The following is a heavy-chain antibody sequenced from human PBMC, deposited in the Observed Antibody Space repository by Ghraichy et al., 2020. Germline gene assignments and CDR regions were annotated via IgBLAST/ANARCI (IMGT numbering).Heavy chain of an antibody. D-gene: IGHD6-19*01. J-gene: IGHJ4*02. Sequence: SETLSLTCTVSGGSISSYYWSWIRQPAGKGLEWIGRIYTSGSTNYNPSLKSRVTMSVDTSKNQFSLKLSSVTAADTAVYYCAREWGRAVAGIKGYYFDYWGQGTLVTVSS. V-gene: IGHV4-4*07. CDR2: IYTSGST. CDR1: GGSISSYY. CDR3: AREWGRAVAGIKGYYFDY.